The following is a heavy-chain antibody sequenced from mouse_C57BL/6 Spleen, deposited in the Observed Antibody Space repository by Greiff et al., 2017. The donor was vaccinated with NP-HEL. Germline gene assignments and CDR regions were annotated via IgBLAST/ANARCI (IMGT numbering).Heavy chain of an antibody. D-gene: IGHD2-4*01. V-gene: IGHV1-26*01. J-gene: IGHJ3*01. CDR2: INPNNGGT. CDR1: GYTFTDYY. Sequence: EVQLQQSGPELVKPGASVKISCKASGYTFTDYYMNWVKQSHGKSLEWIGDINPNNGGTSYNQKFKGKATLTVDKSSSTAYMELRSLTSEDSAVYYCARKPLYYDYPAWFAYWGQGTLVTVSA. CDR3: ARKPLYYDYPAWFAY.